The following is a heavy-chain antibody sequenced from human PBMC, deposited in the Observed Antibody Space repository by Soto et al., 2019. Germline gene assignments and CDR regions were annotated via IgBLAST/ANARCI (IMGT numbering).Heavy chain of an antibody. CDR2: ISAYNGNT. Sequence: ASVKVSCKASGYTFTSYGISWVRQAPGQGLEWMGWISAYNGNTNYAQKLQGRVTMTTDTSTSTAYMELRSLRSDDTAVYYCAINKGGWNYVPYFFNYWGQGTLVTVSS. CDR3: AINKGGWNYVPYFFNY. J-gene: IGHJ4*02. CDR1: GYTFTSYG. V-gene: IGHV1-18*01. D-gene: IGHD1-7*01.